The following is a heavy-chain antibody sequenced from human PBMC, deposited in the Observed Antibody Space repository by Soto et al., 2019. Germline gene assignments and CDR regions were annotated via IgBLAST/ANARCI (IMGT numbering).Heavy chain of an antibody. V-gene: IGHV4-59*01. D-gene: IGHD5-18*01. J-gene: IGHJ4*02. CDR2: IYYSGST. CDR1: GGSISSYY. CDR3: ARQIQLWLPWAN. Sequence: SETLSLTCTVSGGSISSYYWSWIRQPPGKGLEWIGYIYYSGSTNYNPSLKSRVTISVDTSKNQFSLKLSSVTAADTAVYYCARQIQLWLPWANWGQGTLVTV.